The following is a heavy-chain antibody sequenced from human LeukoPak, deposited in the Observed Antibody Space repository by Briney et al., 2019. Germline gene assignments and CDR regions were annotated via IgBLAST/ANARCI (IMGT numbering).Heavy chain of an antibody. V-gene: IGHV3-66*01. Sequence: GGSLRLSCAASGFTFSSYWMSWVRQAPGKGLEWVSLIYSGGSTYYADSVKGRVTISRDNSKNTLYLQMNSLRAEDTAVYYCARGPSGCHNTGGQGTLVTVSS. CDR3: ARGPSGCHNT. CDR2: IYSGGST. D-gene: IGHD5-12*01. J-gene: IGHJ4*02. CDR1: GFTFSSYW.